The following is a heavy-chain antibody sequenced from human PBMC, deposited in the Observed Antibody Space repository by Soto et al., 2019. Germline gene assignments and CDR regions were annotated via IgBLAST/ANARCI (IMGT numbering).Heavy chain of an antibody. CDR1: GYSISSGYY. J-gene: IGHJ4*02. Sequence: SETLSLTCAVSGYSISSGYYWGWIRQPPGKGLEWIGSIYYRGRSYSKSSVKSRVTISVDTSKNQFSLNLNSVTASDTAVYYCVSQRTSVLTQAYFDYWGPGALVTVSS. CDR3: VSQRTSVLTQAYFDY. D-gene: IGHD2-8*01. CDR2: IYYRGRS. V-gene: IGHV4-38-2*01.